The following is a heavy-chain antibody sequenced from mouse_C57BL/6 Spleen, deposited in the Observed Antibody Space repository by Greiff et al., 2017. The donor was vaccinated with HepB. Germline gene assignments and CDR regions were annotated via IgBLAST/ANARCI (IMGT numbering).Heavy chain of an antibody. D-gene: IGHD2-2*01. J-gene: IGHJ2*01. CDR3: ARDDGYGYADYFDY. Sequence: DVQLVESGGGLVKPGGSLKLSCAASGFTFSSYAMSWVRQTPEKRLEWVATISDGGSYTYYPDNVKGRFTISRDNAKNNLYLQMSHLKSEDTAMYYCARDDGYGYADYFDYWGPGTTLPVSS. CDR1: GFTFSSYA. CDR2: ISDGGSYT. V-gene: IGHV5-4*01.